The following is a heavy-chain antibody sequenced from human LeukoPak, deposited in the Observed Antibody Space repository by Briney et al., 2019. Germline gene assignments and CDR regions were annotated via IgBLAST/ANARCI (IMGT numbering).Heavy chain of an antibody. CDR3: AKDRETTASGTFDY. J-gene: IGHJ4*02. Sequence: GGSLRPSCAASGFTFSSYSMNWVRQAPGKGLEWVSSISSSSSYIYYADSVKGRFTISRDNSNNTLYLQMNSLRAEDTGVYYCAKDRETTASGTFDYWGQGTLVTVSS. CDR2: ISSSSSYI. CDR1: GFTFSSYS. D-gene: IGHD6-13*01. V-gene: IGHV3-21*03.